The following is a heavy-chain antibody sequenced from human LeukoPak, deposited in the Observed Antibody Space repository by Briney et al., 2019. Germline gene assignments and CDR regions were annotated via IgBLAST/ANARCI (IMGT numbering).Heavy chain of an antibody. D-gene: IGHD2-2*01. CDR2: ISWNSGSI. CDR3: AKDPGIRSRVKYYFDY. Sequence: PGGSLRPSCAASGFTFDDYAMHWVRQAPGKGLEWVSGISWNSGSIGYADSVKGRFTISRDNAKNSLYLQMNSLRAEDTALYYCAKDPGIRSRVKYYFDYWGQGTLVTVSS. J-gene: IGHJ4*02. CDR1: GFTFDDYA. V-gene: IGHV3-9*01.